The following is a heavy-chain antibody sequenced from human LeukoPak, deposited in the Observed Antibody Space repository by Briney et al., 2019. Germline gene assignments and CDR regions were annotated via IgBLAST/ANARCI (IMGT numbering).Heavy chain of an antibody. CDR2: IYYSEST. V-gene: IGHV4-39*01. J-gene: IGHJ4*02. CDR3: ARLKKERFGELFSRLTSTPRYYFDY. Sequence: SETLSLTCTVSGGSISSNTYSWGWIRQPPGKGLEWIGSIYYSESTYHNPSLNSRDTISVATSKNQFSLKLSSVTAAETAVYYCARLKKERFGELFSRLTSTPRYYFDYWGQGTLVTVSS. D-gene: IGHD3-10*01. CDR1: GGSISSNTYS.